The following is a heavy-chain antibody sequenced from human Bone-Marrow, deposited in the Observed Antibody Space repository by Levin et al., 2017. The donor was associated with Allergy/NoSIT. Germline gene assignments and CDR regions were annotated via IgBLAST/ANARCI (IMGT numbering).Heavy chain of an antibody. CDR2: ISYDGSNK. CDR1: GFTFSSYA. CDR3: ARENDYGDYVGAFDI. V-gene: IGHV3-30-3*01. J-gene: IGHJ3*02. Sequence: HTGGSLRLSCAASGFTFSSYAMHWVRQAPGKGLEWVAVISYDGSNKYYADSVKGRFTISRDNSKNTLYLQMNSLRAEDTAVYYCARENDYGDYVGAFDIWGQGTMVTVSS. D-gene: IGHD4-17*01.